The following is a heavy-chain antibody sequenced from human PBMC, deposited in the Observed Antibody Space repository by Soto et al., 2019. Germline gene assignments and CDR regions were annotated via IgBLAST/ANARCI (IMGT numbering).Heavy chain of an antibody. Sequence: QITLKESGPTLVKSTQTLTLTCTFSGFSLTTNEVVVGWIRQPPGKGLEWLGFIYGNNDERYSPSLKSRLAITKDSSNNQLVLTMANMDPADTATYYCAQRTTVTRIDHWGQGLLVSVSS. CDR2: IYGNNDE. V-gene: IGHV2-5*01. D-gene: IGHD4-17*01. J-gene: IGHJ4*02. CDR1: GFSLTTNEVV. CDR3: AQRTTVTRIDH.